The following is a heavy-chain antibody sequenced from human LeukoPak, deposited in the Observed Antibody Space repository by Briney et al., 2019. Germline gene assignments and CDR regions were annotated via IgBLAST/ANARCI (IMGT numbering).Heavy chain of an antibody. D-gene: IGHD3-22*01. CDR2: IYYSGST. CDR1: GYSISSSKW. CDR3: ARLGGDSSGKYYFDY. Sequence: SDTLSLTCAVAGYSISSSKWWGWIRQTPGKGLEWVGYIYYSGSTNYNPSLKSRVTMSVDTSKNQFSLKLSSVTALDTAVYYCARLGGDSSGKYYFDYWGQGTLVTVSS. J-gene: IGHJ4*02. V-gene: IGHV4-28*06.